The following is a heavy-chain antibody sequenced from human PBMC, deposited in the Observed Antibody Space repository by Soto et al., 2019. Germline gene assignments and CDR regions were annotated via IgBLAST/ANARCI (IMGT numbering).Heavy chain of an antibody. CDR3: ARGRGIYSGSWYYYGMDV. V-gene: IGHV1-2*04. Sequence: QVQLVQSGAEVKKPGASVKVSCKASGYTFTGYYMHWVRQAPGQGLEWMGWINPNSGGTNYAQKFQGWVTMTMDTSIRTAYVELGRLRSDDTAVYYCARGRGIYSGSWYYYGMDVWGRGTTVTVSS. D-gene: IGHD6-13*01. CDR1: GYTFTGYY. J-gene: IGHJ6*02. CDR2: INPNSGGT.